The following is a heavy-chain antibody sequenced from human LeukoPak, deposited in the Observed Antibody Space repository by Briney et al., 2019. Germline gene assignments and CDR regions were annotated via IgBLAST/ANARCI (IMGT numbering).Heavy chain of an antibody. CDR3: ARDLGRIGSGSYYFNY. Sequence: PSETLSLTCAVSGGSISSGGYSWSWIRQPPGKGLEGIGYIYHSGSTYYNPSLKSRVTISVDRSKNQFSLKLSSVTAADTAVYYCARDLGRIGSGSYYFNYWGQGTLVTVSS. CDR2: IYHSGST. J-gene: IGHJ4*02. D-gene: IGHD3-10*01. CDR1: GGSISSGGYS. V-gene: IGHV4-30-2*01.